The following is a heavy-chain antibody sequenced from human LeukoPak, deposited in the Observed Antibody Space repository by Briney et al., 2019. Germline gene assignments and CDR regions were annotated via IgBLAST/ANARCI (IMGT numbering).Heavy chain of an antibody. J-gene: IGHJ4*02. CDR1: GYTFTSYG. CDR3: ARGVVGASSVDY. Sequence: ASVKVSCKASGYTFTSYGISWVRQAPGQGLEWMGWINPNSGGTNYAQKFQGRVTMTRDTSISTAYMELSRLRSDDTAVYYCARGVVGASSVDYWGQGTLVTVSS. V-gene: IGHV1-2*02. D-gene: IGHD1-26*01. CDR2: INPNSGGT.